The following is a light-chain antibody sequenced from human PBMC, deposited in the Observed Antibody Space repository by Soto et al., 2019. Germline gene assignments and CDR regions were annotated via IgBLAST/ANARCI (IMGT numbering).Light chain of an antibody. CDR1: QSINIY. J-gene: IGKJ2*01. CDR3: QQSYRSPYT. Sequence: DIQMTQSPSSLFASVGDRVTVTCRASQSINIYLNWYQQKPGKAPTLLIYGASSLQSGVPSRFSDGGSRTDFTLTISALQPEDFATYYCQQSYRSPYTFGQGTKLEI. V-gene: IGKV1-39*01. CDR2: GAS.